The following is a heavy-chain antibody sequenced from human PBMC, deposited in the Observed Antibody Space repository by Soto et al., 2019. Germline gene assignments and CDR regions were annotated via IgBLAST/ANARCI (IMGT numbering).Heavy chain of an antibody. D-gene: IGHD3-9*01. CDR1: GYSFTSYW. V-gene: IGHV5-51*01. Sequence: PGESLKISCKGSGYSFTSYWIGWVRQMPGKGLEWMGIIYPGDSDTRYSPSFQGQVTISADKSISTAYLQWSSLKASDTAMYYCARRHHYDILTGYRNWFDPWGQGTLVTVSS. CDR3: ARRHHYDILTGYRNWFDP. CDR2: IYPGDSDT. J-gene: IGHJ5*02.